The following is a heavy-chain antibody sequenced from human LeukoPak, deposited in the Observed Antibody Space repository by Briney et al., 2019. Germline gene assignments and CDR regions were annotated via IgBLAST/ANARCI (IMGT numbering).Heavy chain of an antibody. V-gene: IGHV3-7*01. Sequence: GGSLRLSCAASGFTFSSYWMSWVRQAPGKGLEWVANIKQDGSEKYYVDSVKGRFTISRGNAKNSLYLQMNSLRAEDTAVYYCARVGRGYYDSSGYYSFDYWGQGTLVTVSS. J-gene: IGHJ4*02. CDR2: IKQDGSEK. CDR1: GFTFSSYW. CDR3: ARVGRGYYDSSGYYSFDY. D-gene: IGHD3-22*01.